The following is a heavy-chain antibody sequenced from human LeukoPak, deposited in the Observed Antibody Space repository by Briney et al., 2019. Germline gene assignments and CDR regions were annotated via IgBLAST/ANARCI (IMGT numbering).Heavy chain of an antibody. J-gene: IGHJ6*03. Sequence: PSETLSLTCTVSGGSISSYYWSWIRQPPGKGLEWIGCIYYSGSTNYNPSLKSRVTISVDTSKNQFSLKLSSVTAADTAVYYCARSVEGYCSGGSCYSYYYYMDVWGKGTTVTVSS. D-gene: IGHD2-15*01. CDR3: ARSVEGYCSGGSCYSYYYYMDV. CDR1: GGSISSYY. CDR2: IYYSGST. V-gene: IGHV4-59*01.